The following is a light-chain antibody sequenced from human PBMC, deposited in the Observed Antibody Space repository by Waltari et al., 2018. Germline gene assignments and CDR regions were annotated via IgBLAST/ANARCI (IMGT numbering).Light chain of an antibody. CDR1: QTILYSSNNKNY. J-gene: IGKJ3*01. Sequence: DIVMAQSPDSLAVSLGERATINCKSSQTILYSSNNKNYLAWYQRKPGQPPELLIYWASTRESGVPDRFSGSGSGTDFTLTISSLQAEDVAVYYCQQDYTTPFTFGPGTKVDIK. CDR3: QQDYTTPFT. CDR2: WAS. V-gene: IGKV4-1*01.